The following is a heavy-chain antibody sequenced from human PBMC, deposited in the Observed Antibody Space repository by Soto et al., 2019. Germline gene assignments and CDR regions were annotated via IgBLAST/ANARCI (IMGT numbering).Heavy chain of an antibody. CDR1: GGSFSGYY. Sequence: QVQLQQWGAGLLKPSETLSLTCAVYGGSFSGYYWSWIRQPPGKGLEGIGEINHSGSTNYNPSLKSRVTISVDTSKNQFSLKLSSVTAADTAVYYCARAVLRGRDYWGQGTLVTVSS. CDR3: ARAVLRGRDY. J-gene: IGHJ4*02. V-gene: IGHV4-34*01. D-gene: IGHD1-26*01. CDR2: INHSGST.